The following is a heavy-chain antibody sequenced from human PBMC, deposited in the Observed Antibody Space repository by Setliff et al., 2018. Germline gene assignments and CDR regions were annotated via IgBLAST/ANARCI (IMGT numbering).Heavy chain of an antibody. J-gene: IGHJ3*02. CDR1: GYSFTSYW. D-gene: IGHD3-22*01. CDR3: ARQGEREGITMIDAFDI. CDR2: IYPGDSDT. V-gene: IGHV5-51*01. Sequence: GESLKISCKGSGYSFTSYWIGWVRQMPGKGLEWMGIIYPGDSDTRYSPSFQGQVTISADQSISTTYLQWSSLKASDTAMYYCARQGEREGITMIDAFDIWGQGTMVTVSS.